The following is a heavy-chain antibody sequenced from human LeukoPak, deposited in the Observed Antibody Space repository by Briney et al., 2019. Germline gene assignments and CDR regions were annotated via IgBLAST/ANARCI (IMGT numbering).Heavy chain of an antibody. Sequence: GRSLRLSCAASGFTFSSYSMNWVRQAPGKGLEWVSYISSSSSTIYYADSVKGRFTISRDNAKNSLYLQMNSLRAEDTAVYYCARDSGYDSYYYYYMDVWGKGTTVTVSS. J-gene: IGHJ6*03. V-gene: IGHV3-48*01. CDR3: ARDSGYDSYYYYYMDV. D-gene: IGHD5-12*01. CDR1: GFTFSSYS. CDR2: ISSSSSTI.